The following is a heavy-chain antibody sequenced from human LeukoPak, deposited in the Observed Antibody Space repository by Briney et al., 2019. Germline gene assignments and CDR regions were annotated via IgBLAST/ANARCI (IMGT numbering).Heavy chain of an antibody. CDR3: ARVSCSSTSCCRTVTYYYYGMDV. Sequence: SVKVSCKASGGTFSSYAISWVRQAPGQGLEWMGGIIPIFGTANYAQKFQGRVTITADESTSTAYMELSSLRSEDTAVYYCARVSCSSTSCCRTVTYYYYGMDVWGQGTTVTVSS. CDR2: IIPIFGTA. J-gene: IGHJ6*02. CDR1: GGTFSSYA. D-gene: IGHD2-2*01. V-gene: IGHV1-69*01.